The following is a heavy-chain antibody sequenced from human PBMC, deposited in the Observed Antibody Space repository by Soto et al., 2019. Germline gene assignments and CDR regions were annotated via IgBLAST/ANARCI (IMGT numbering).Heavy chain of an antibody. J-gene: IGHJ4*02. CDR1: GGTFSSYT. V-gene: IGHV1-69*02. CDR2: IIPILGIA. D-gene: IGHD2-2*01. CDR3: AIEPEDIVVVPGDY. Sequence: QVQLVQSGAEVKKPGSSVKVSCKASGGTFSSYTISWVRQAPGQGLEWMGRIIPILGIANYAQKFQGRVTITADKSTSTAYMELSRLRSEDTAVYYCAIEPEDIVVVPGDYWGQGTLVTVSS.